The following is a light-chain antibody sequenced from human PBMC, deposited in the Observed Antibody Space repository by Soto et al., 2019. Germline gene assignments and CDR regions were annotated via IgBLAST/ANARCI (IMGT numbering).Light chain of an antibody. CDR1: QSISSY. J-gene: IGKJ3*01. V-gene: IGKV1-39*01. CDR3: QQSYSSPPV. Sequence: DIQMTQSPSSLSASVGDRVTITCRASQSISSYLNWYQQKQGKAPKVLIYAASTLQSGVPSRFSASGFGTDFTLTISSLQPEDFATYYCQQSYSSPPVFGPGTKVDIK. CDR2: AAS.